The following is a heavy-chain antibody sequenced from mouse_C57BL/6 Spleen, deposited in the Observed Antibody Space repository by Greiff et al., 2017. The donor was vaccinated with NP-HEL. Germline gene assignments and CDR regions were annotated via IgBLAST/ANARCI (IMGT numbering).Heavy chain of an antibody. CDR1: GYTFTDYY. CDR3: VYDGYHRFAY. V-gene: IGHV1-26*01. CDR2: INPNNGGT. Sequence: EVQLQQSGPELVKPGASVKISCKASGYTFTDYYMNWVKQSHGKSLEWIGDINPNNGGTSYNQKFKGKATLTVDKSSSTAYMELRSLTSEDSAVYYGVYDGYHRFAYWGQGTLVTVSA. J-gene: IGHJ3*01. D-gene: IGHD2-3*01.